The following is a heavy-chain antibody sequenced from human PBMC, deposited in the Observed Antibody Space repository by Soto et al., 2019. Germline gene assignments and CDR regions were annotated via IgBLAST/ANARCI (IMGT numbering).Heavy chain of an antibody. CDR2: ISGSGGST. CDR3: AKDGWELLRGFDP. D-gene: IGHD1-26*01. Sequence: EVQLLESGGGLVQPGGSLRLSCAASGFTFSSYAMSWVRQAPGKGLEWVSAISGSGGSTNYADSVKGRFTISRDNSKKTLYLQMNSLRAEDTAVYYCAKDGWELLRGFDPWGQGTLVTVSS. CDR1: GFTFSSYA. J-gene: IGHJ5*02. V-gene: IGHV3-23*01.